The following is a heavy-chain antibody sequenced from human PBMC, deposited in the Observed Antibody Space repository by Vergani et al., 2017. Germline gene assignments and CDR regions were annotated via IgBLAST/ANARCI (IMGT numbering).Heavy chain of an antibody. J-gene: IGHJ3*02. CDR2: IYYSGST. CDR1: GGSISSHY. CDR3: ARAGVRYSGAFYI. V-gene: IGHV4-59*11. D-gene: IGHD1-1*01. Sequence: QVQLQESGPGLVKPSETLSLTCTVSGGSISSHYWSWIRQPPGKGLEWSGYIYYSGSTNYNPSLKSRVTISVDTSKNQFSLKLSSVTAADTAVYYCARAGVRYSGAFYIWGQGTMVTVSS.